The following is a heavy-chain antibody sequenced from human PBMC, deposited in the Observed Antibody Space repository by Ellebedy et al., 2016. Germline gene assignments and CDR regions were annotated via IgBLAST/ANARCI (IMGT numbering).Heavy chain of an antibody. CDR2: IDRKGAKT. D-gene: IGHD6-13*01. CDR3: AKEKKGSSWTALDY. J-gene: IGHJ4*02. CDR1: GFSFDDFS. Sequence: GGSLRLSCAAAGFSFDDFSMHWVRQAPGKGLEWVSLIDRKGAKTFYADSVKGRFTVSRDNRRDSLFLQMNSLRAEDTALYYCAKEKKGSSWTALDYWGQGTLVTVSS. V-gene: IGHV3-43*01.